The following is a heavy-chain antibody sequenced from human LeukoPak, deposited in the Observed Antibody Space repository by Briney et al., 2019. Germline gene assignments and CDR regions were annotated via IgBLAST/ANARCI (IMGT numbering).Heavy chain of an antibody. Sequence: ASVKVSCKASGYTFTSYAMHWVRQAPGQRLEWMGWINAGNGNTKYSQEFQGRVTITRDTSASTAYMELSRLRSDDTAVYYCARDSSPVLRYFDWLFHWFDPWGQGTLVTVSS. CDR1: GYTFTSYA. CDR3: ARDSSPVLRYFDWLFHWFDP. J-gene: IGHJ5*02. D-gene: IGHD3-9*01. V-gene: IGHV1-3*01. CDR2: INAGNGNT.